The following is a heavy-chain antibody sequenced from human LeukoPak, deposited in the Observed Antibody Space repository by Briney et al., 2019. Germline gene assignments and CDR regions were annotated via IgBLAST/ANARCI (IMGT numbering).Heavy chain of an antibody. V-gene: IGHV4-39*01. CDR3: AREYSGSFERAFDI. CDR2: IYYSGST. CDR1: GGSFSGYY. D-gene: IGHD1-26*01. J-gene: IGHJ3*02. Sequence: SETLSLTCAVYGGSFSGYYWGWIRQPPGKGLEWIGSIYYSGSTYYNPSLKSRVTISVDTSKNQFSLKLSSVTAADTAVYHCAREYSGSFERAFDIWGQGTMVTVSS.